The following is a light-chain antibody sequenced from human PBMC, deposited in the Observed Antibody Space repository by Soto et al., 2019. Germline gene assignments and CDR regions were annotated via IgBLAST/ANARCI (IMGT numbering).Light chain of an antibody. CDR2: SAS. J-gene: IGKJ1*01. CDR3: QQYQNYPWT. CDR1: QSISSW. Sequence: DIQMTQSPSSLSASVGDRATITCRASQSISSWLAWYQQKPGRPPRLLIYSASSLERGVPSRFSGSGSGTEFSLTISSLQPDDFATYYCQQYQNYPWTFGQGTKVDI. V-gene: IGKV1-5*03.